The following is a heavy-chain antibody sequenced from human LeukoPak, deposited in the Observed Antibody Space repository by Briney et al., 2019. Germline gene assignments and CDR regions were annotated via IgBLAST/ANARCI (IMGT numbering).Heavy chain of an antibody. V-gene: IGHV4-61*02. D-gene: IGHD5-24*01. Sequence: SETLSLTCTVSGGSISSGSYYWSWIRQPAGKGLEWIGRIYTSGSTNYNPSLKSRVTISVDTSKNQFSLKLSSVTAADTAVYYCASFPRGWLQLAHYFDYWGQGTLVTVSS. J-gene: IGHJ4*02. CDR3: ASFPRGWLQLAHYFDY. CDR1: GGSISSGSYY. CDR2: IYTSGST.